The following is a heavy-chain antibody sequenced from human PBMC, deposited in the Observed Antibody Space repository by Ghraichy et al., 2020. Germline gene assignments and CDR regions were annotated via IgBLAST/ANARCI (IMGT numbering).Heavy chain of an antibody. V-gene: IGHV4-59*01. Sequence: SEALSLTCTVSGGSIYSYYWSWIRQPPGKGLEWIGYIYHSGSIDYNPSLTSRVTMSVDTVNNQFSLKLTPVTASDTAVYYCARDRGYCSGTSCYYSDYWGQGTLGTVSS. CDR1: GGSIYSYY. D-gene: IGHD2-2*01. CDR2: IYHSGSI. CDR3: ARDRGYCSGTSCYYSDY. J-gene: IGHJ4*02.